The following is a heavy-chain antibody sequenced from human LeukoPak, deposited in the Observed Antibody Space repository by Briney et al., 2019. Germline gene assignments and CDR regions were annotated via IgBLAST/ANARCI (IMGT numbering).Heavy chain of an antibody. CDR3: ARASSGYPKWFDR. V-gene: IGHV4-39*07. D-gene: IGHD3-22*01. Sequence: SETLSLTCTVSGGSISSSSYYWGWFRQPPGKGLEWIGSIYYSGYTYYKPCIESRVTISVDKSKNQFSLKLSSVTAADTAVYYCARASSGYPKWFDRWGQGTLVTVSS. CDR1: GGSISSSSYY. J-gene: IGHJ5*02. CDR2: IYYSGYT.